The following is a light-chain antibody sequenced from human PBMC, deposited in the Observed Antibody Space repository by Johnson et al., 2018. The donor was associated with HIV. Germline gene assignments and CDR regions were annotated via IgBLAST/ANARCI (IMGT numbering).Light chain of an antibody. Sequence: QSVLTQPPSASGTPGQRVTISCSGSSSNIGSNTVNWYQQLPGTAPKLLIYRNNQRPSGVPDRFSGSKSGTSASLAISGLQAEDEADYYCAAWDSSLLYVFGTGTKVAVL. CDR2: RNN. V-gene: IGLV1-44*01. J-gene: IGLJ1*01. CDR3: AAWDSSLLYV. CDR1: SSNIGSNT.